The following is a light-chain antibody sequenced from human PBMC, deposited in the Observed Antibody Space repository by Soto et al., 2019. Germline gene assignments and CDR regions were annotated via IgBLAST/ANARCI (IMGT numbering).Light chain of an antibody. CDR2: EVS. Sequence: VLTHPASLSGSPGQSITIACTGTGSDVGSYKYVSWYQQHPGKAPKLIIFEVSNRPSGVSDRFSGSKSGNRASLTISGLQAEDEADYYCSSYTSISSLGVFGTGTKVTVL. J-gene: IGLJ1*01. V-gene: IGLV2-14*01. CDR3: SSYTSISSLGV. CDR1: GSDVGSYKY.